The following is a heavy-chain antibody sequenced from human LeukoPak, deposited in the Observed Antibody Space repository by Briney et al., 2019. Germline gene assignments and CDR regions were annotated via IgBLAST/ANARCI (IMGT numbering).Heavy chain of an antibody. CDR3: ARGPSREDYVWGSYPLDAFDI. CDR2: ISAYNGNT. J-gene: IGHJ3*02. Sequence: GSSVKVSCKASGGTFSSYGISWVRQAPGQGLEWMGWISAYNGNTNYAQKLQGRVTMTTDTSTSTAYMELRSLRSDDTAVYYCARGPSREDYVWGSYPLDAFDIWGQGTMVTVSS. D-gene: IGHD3-16*02. CDR1: GGTFSSYG. V-gene: IGHV1-18*01.